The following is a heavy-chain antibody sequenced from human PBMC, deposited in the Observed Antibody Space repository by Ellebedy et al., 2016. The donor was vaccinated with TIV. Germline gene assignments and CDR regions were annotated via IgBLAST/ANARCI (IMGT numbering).Heavy chain of an antibody. CDR2: IKSKTDGGAP. CDR1: GFTFSKAW. Sequence: GESLKISXAASGFTFSKAWMSWVRQAPGKGLEWVGRIKSKTDGGAPDYAAPVKGRFTISRDDSKNTLYLQMNSLKTEDTAVYYCTPQGYWGQGTLVTVSS. J-gene: IGHJ4*02. CDR3: TPQGY. V-gene: IGHV3-15*01.